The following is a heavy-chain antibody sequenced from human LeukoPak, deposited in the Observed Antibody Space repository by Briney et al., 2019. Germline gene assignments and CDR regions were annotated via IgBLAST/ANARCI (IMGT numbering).Heavy chain of an antibody. Sequence: GGSLRLSCAASGFTFSSSPMHWVRQAPGKGLEWVAVIGADGNAKDYAHSVEGRFSISRDNSKNTLSLLMNSLTNEDTAVYYCGKGGDSSGHCGVFDIWGQGTMVTVSS. J-gene: IGHJ3*02. CDR2: IGADGNAK. CDR1: GFTFSSSP. V-gene: IGHV3-30*04. D-gene: IGHD3-22*01. CDR3: GKGGDSSGHCGVFDI.